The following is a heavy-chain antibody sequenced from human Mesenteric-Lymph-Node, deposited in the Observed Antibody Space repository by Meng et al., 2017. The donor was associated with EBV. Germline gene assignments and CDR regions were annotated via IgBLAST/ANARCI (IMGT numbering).Heavy chain of an antibody. V-gene: IGHV4-30-2*01. J-gene: IGHJ5*02. D-gene: IGHD4/OR15-4a*01. Sequence: LHPRRPSTGLCQPPETLSLTCSISGGSTIRGVNLWSWIRQPPGKALEWIGYIYHSGSTSYNPSLKSRVSMSIDRSNNQFSLKLTSVTAADTAVYYCVGNYGGNLGWFDPWGQGTLVTVSS. CDR1: GGSTIRGVNL. CDR3: VGNYGGNLGWFDP. CDR2: IYHSGST.